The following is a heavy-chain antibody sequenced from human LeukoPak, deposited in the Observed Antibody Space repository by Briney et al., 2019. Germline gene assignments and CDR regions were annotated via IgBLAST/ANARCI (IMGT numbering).Heavy chain of an antibody. D-gene: IGHD5-12*01. CDR3: ASPYSGYDSNFDH. Sequence: GGSLRLSCSASGFTSSSYAMHWVRQAPGKGLEYVSSISSNGGSTYYADSVKGRFTISRDNSKNTLFLQMSSLRTEDTAVYYCASPYSGYDSNFDHWGQGTLVTVSS. J-gene: IGHJ4*02. V-gene: IGHV3-64D*06. CDR1: GFTSSSYA. CDR2: ISSNGGST.